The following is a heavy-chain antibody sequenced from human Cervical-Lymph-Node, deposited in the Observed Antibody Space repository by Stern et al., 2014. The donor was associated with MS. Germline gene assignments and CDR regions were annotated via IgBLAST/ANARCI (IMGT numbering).Heavy chain of an antibody. V-gene: IGHV4-39*01. CDR2: IYDSGST. CDR1: GGSIRSSDYY. Sequence: QLQLQESGPGLVKPSETLSLTCTVSGGSIRSSDYYWGWIRQPPGKGLEWIGSIYDSGSTYYRPSLKTRLTISVDKTKNQSSLNLRSVTAADAAVYFCARGPPMDVWGQGTTVTVSS. CDR3: ARGPPMDV. J-gene: IGHJ6*02.